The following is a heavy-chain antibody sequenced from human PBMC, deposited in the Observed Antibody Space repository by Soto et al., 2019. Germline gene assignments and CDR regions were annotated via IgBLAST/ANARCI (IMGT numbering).Heavy chain of an antibody. D-gene: IGHD2-2*01. CDR3: ARGRDYCSSTSCLVGY. CDR2: ISGSGGST. CDR1: GFTFSSYA. J-gene: IGHJ4*02. Sequence: EVQLLESGGGLVQPAGGSLRLSCAASGFTFSSYAMSWVRQAPVKGLEWVSAISGSGGSTYYADSVKGRFTISRDNSKNTLYLQMNSLRAEDTAVYYCARGRDYCSSTSCLVGYWGQGTLVTVSS. V-gene: IGHV3-23*01.